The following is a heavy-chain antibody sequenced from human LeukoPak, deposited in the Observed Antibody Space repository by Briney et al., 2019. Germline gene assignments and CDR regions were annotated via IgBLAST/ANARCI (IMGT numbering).Heavy chain of an antibody. CDR1: GDSIGSGSNY. J-gene: IGHJ6*04. CDR2: IHTSGTT. CDR3: ARDQSRVRGAIDV. V-gene: IGHV4-61*02. Sequence: SETLSLTCIVFGDSIGSGSNYWTWIRQSAGKGLEWIGRIHTSGTTNYNPSLKSRLTLSLDKSKDQFSLKLTSATAADTAVYYCARDQSRVRGAIDVWGKGTTVTVSS. D-gene: IGHD3-10*01.